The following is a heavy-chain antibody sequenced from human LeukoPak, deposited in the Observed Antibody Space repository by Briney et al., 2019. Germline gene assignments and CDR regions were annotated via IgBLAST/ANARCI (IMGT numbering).Heavy chain of an antibody. CDR3: SRENGAFSPFGY. CDR1: GGSISSYY. D-gene: IGHD2-8*01. Sequence: SETLSLTCTVSGGSISSYYWSWIRQPPGKGLEWIGYIYYSGSTNYNPSLKSRVTISVDTSKNQFSLKLSSVTAADTAVYYCSRENGAFSPFGYWGQGTLVTVPS. CDR2: IYYSGST. V-gene: IGHV4-59*01. J-gene: IGHJ4*02.